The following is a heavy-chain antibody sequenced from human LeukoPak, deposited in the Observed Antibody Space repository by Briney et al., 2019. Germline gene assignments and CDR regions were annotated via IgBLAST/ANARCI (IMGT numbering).Heavy chain of an antibody. D-gene: IGHD5-18*01. CDR1: GFTFSQYW. V-gene: IGHV3-74*01. CDR3: VRGPSGYSYGSY. Sequence: GGSLRLSCAASGFTFSQYWMHWVRQTPGTGLVWVSRINNDGSGPSYADSVKGRFTISRDNAKNTLYLQMNSLRVEDTAVYYCVRGPSGYSYGSYWGQGTLVTVSS. J-gene: IGHJ4*02. CDR2: INNDGSGP.